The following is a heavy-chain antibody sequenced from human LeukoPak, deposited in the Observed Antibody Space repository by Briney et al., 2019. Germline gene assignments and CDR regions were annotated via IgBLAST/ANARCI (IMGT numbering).Heavy chain of an antibody. D-gene: IGHD6-19*01. CDR1: GFTFSSYA. CDR3: ARANRPFHTSGWYKDY. J-gene: IGHJ4*02. CDR2: ISYDGSGQ. Sequence: GGCLRLSCAASGFTFSSYAMHWVRRAPGKGLEWGALISYDGSGQYYTESVKGRFTISRDNSKNTLYLQVNSLRVEDTAVYYCARANRPFHTSGWYKDYWGQGTLVTVSS. V-gene: IGHV3-30-3*01.